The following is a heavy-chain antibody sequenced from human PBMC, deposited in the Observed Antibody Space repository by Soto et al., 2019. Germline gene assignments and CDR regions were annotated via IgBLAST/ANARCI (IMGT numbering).Heavy chain of an antibody. CDR3: AKPYYYGSGSHLLDY. D-gene: IGHD3-10*01. CDR2: ISGSGGST. V-gene: IGHV3-23*01. CDR1: GFTFSSYA. J-gene: IGHJ4*02. Sequence: GGSLRLSCAASGFTFSSYAMSWVRQAPGKGLELVSAISGSGGSTYYAESVKGRFTISRDNSKNTLYLKMHSLRAEDTAGYYGAKPYYYGSGSHLLDYWAQGTLVHVSS.